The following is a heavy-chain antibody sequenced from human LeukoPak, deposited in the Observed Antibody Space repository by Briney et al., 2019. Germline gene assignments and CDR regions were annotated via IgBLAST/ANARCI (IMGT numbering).Heavy chain of an antibody. J-gene: IGHJ4*02. CDR2: IDTAGYT. V-gene: IGHV3-13*01. Sequence: GGSLRLFCAASGYTFSSYDMHWVRLTTGKGLEWVSAIDTAGYTYYPGSVKGRFTISRENAKNSLYLQMNSLRAGDTAVYYCARVGEGGKGFDNWGQGTLVTASS. CDR3: ARVGEGGKGFDN. CDR1: GYTFSSYD. D-gene: IGHD4-23*01.